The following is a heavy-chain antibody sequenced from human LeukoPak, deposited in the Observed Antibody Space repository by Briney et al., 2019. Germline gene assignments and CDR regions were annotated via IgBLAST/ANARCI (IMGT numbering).Heavy chain of an antibody. J-gene: IGHJ4*02. Sequence: GGSLRLSCAASGFTLSSYSMNWVRQAPGKGLEWVSSISSSSSYIYYADSVKGRFTISRDNAKNSLYLQMNSLRAEDTAVYYCARQGYCSSTSCLYYFDYWGQGTLVTVSS. CDR1: GFTLSSYS. D-gene: IGHD2-2*01. V-gene: IGHV3-21*01. CDR2: ISSSSSYI. CDR3: ARQGYCSSTSCLYYFDY.